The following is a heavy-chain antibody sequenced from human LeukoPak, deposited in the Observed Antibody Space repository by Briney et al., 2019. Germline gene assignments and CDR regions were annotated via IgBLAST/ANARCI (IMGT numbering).Heavy chain of an antibody. CDR3: AREEYYYDSSGYYAKHDASDI. J-gene: IGHJ3*02. CDR2: IYTSGST. D-gene: IGHD3-22*01. V-gene: IGHV4-61*02. Sequence: SQTLSLTCTVSGGSISSGSYYWSWIRQPAGKGLEWIGRIYTSGSTNYNPSLKSRVTISVDTSKNQFSLKLSSVTAADTAVYYCAREEYYYDSSGYYAKHDASDIWGQGTMVTVSS. CDR1: GGSISSGSYY.